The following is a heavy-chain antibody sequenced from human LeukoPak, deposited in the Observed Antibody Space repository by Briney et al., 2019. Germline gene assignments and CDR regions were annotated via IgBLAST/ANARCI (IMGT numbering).Heavy chain of an antibody. D-gene: IGHD2/OR15-2a*01. CDR3: ARDLSPAYFLH. Sequence: SGGSLSLSCAASGFTFSNYGMHWVRQAPGKGLAWVAFIRYDGSNKYYPDSVKGRFTISRDNSKNTLYLQMNSLRAEDTAVYYCARDLSPAYFLHWGQGTLVTVSS. V-gene: IGHV3-30*02. CDR1: GFTFSNYG. J-gene: IGHJ1*01. CDR2: IRYDGSNK.